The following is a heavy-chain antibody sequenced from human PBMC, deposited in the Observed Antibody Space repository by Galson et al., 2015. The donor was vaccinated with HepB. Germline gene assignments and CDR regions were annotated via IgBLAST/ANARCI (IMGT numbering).Heavy chain of an antibody. V-gene: IGHV2-70*11. CDR1: GFSLSTSGMC. J-gene: IGHJ4*02. CDR3: ARTPLVGATHFDY. Sequence: PSLVKPTQTLTLTCTFSGFSLSTSGMCVSWLRQPPGKALEWLARIDWDDDKYYSTSLKTRLTISKDTSKNQVVLTMANMDPVDTATYYCARTPLVGATHFDYWGQGTLVTVSS. D-gene: IGHD1-26*01. CDR2: IDWDDDK.